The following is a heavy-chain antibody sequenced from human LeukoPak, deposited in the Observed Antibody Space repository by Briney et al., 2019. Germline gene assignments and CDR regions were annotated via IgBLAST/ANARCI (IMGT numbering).Heavy chain of an antibody. D-gene: IGHD5-18*01. V-gene: IGHV1-18*01. Sequence: ASVKLSCKASGYTFTSYGISWVRQAPGQGLEWMGWISAYNGNTNYAQKLQGRVTMTTDTSTSTAYMELRSLRSEDTAVYYCARVADTAIFDAFDIWGQGTMVTVSS. CDR3: ARVADTAIFDAFDI. J-gene: IGHJ3*02. CDR1: GYTFTSYG. CDR2: ISAYNGNT.